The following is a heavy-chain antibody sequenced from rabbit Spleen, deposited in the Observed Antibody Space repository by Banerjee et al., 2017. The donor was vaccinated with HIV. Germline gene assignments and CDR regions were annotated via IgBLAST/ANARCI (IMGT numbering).Heavy chain of an antibody. CDR3: ARNYVNAFDP. V-gene: IGHV1S40*01. D-gene: IGHD1-1*01. CDR1: GFSFSGNYY. CDR2: INAVTGRP. J-gene: IGHJ2*01. Sequence: QQLEESGGDLVKPGASLTLTCTASGFSFSGNYYMCWVRQAPGKGLEWIACINAVTGRPVYANWAKGRFTFSKTSSTTVTLQLTSLTAADTATYFCARNYVNAFDPWGPGTLVTVS.